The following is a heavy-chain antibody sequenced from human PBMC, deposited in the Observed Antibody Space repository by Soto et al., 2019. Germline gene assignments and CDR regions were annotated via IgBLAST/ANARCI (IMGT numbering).Heavy chain of an antibody. Sequence: GGSLRLSCAASGFTFSSYAMSWVRQAPGKGLEWVSAISGSGGSTYYADSVKGRFTISRDNSKNTLYLQMNSLRAEDTAVYYCAKDVPILLMGDSPHDAFDIWGQGTMVPVSS. CDR2: ISGSGGST. CDR1: GFTFSSYA. D-gene: IGHD2-8*01. J-gene: IGHJ3*02. V-gene: IGHV3-23*01. CDR3: AKDVPILLMGDSPHDAFDI.